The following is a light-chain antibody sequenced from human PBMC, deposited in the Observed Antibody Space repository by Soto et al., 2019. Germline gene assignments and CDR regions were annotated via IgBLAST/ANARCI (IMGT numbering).Light chain of an antibody. CDR1: QSVSSRY. CDR2: GAS. J-gene: IGKJ5*01. Sequence: IVLTQSPGTLAFSPGERRTVCCRSSQSVSSRYLAWYQQKPGQAPRLLIYGASSRATGIPDRFSGSGSGTDFTLTISRLEPEDFAVYYCQQYGRSPTFGQGTRLEIK. CDR3: QQYGRSPT. V-gene: IGKV3-20*01.